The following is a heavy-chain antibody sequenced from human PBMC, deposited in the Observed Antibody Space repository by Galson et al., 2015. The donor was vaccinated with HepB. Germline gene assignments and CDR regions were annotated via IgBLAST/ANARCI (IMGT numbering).Heavy chain of an antibody. CDR1: GGTFSSYA. J-gene: IGHJ3*02. CDR3: ATGYDTSGYSYVVNAFDI. V-gene: IGHV1-69*06. CDR2: IIPIFGTA. Sequence: SVKVSCKASGGTFSSYAISWVRQAPGQGLEGMGGIIPIFGTANYAQKFQGRVTITADKSTSTAYMELSSPRSEDTAVYYCATGYDTSGYSYVVNAFDIWGQGTMVTVSS. D-gene: IGHD3-22*01.